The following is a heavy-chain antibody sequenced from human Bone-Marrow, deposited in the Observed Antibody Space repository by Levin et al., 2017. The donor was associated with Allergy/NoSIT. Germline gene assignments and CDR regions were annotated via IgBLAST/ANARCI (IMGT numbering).Heavy chain of an antibody. V-gene: IGHV3-23*03. CDR3: AIAGTSSPHFDY. CDR2: ITSDATGT. Sequence: LSLTCAASGFTFNRPTVSWVRQGPGKGLEWVSGITSDATGTYYADSVKGRFTVSRDNSKSTLYLQLNSLRAEDTAIYYCAIAGTSSPHFDYWGRGTLVTVSS. CDR1: GFTFNRPT. J-gene: IGHJ4*02.